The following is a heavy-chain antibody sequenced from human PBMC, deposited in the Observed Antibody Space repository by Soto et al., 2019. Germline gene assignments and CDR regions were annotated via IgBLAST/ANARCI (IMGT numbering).Heavy chain of an antibody. J-gene: IGHJ3*02. CDR3: ARGLTYYDFWSGYYPRDGTAFDI. Sequence: QVQLVQSGAEVKRPGASVKVSCKASGYTLTDNYMHWVREAPGQGLEWMGWINPNGGTNYAQKFQGRVTITADESTSTAYMELSSLRSEDTAVYYCARGLTYYDFWSGYYPRDGTAFDIWGQGTMVTVSS. CDR2: INPNGGT. V-gene: IGHV1-2*02. D-gene: IGHD3-3*01. CDR1: GYTLTDNY.